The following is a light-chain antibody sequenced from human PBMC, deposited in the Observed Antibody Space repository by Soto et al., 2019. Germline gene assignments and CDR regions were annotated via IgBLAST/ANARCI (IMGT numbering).Light chain of an antibody. CDR3: QKYNNAPQLT. CDR1: QDISGY. V-gene: IGKV1-27*01. CDR2: AAS. Sequence: DIQMTQSPSSVSASVGDRVTITCRASQDISGYLAWYQQKPGKAPKLLIYAASTLQSGVPSRFSGSGSGTDFTLTISSLQPEDVATYYCQKYNNAPQLTFGGGTKVEIK. J-gene: IGKJ4*01.